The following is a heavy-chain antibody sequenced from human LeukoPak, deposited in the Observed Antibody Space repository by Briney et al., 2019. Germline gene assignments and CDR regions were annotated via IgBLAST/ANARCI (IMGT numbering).Heavy chain of an antibody. CDR1: GGTFSSYT. CDR3: ASGWLQSHDAFDI. CDR2: IIPILGIA. Sequence: SVKVSCKASGGTFSSYTISWVRQAPGQGLEWMGRIIPILGIANYAQKFQGRVTITADKSTSTAYMELSSLRSEDTAVYYCASGWLQSHDAFDIWGQGTMVSVSS. D-gene: IGHD5-24*01. J-gene: IGHJ3*02. V-gene: IGHV1-69*02.